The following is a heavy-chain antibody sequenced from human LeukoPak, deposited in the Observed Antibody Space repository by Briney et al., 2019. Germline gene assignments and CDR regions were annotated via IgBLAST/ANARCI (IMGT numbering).Heavy chain of an antibody. CDR2: INPNSGGT. V-gene: IGHV1-2*02. Sequence: ASVKVSCKASGYTFTGYYMYWVRQAPGQGLEWMGWINPNSGGTNYAQKFQGRVTMTRDTSISTAYMELSRLRSDDTAVYYCARADSSSSAFDYWGQGTLVTVSS. J-gene: IGHJ4*02. D-gene: IGHD6-6*01. CDR1: GYTFTGYY. CDR3: ARADSSSSAFDY.